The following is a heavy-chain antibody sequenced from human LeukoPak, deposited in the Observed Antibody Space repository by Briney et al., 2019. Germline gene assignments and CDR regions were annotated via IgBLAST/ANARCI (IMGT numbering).Heavy chain of an antibody. CDR3: ARGPPNWGYDY. CDR1: GYTFTSYG. V-gene: IGHV1-18*01. CDR2: ISAYNGNT. Sequence: ASVKVSYKASGYTFTSYGISWVRQAPGQGLEWMGWISAYNGNTNYAQKLQGRVTMTTDTSTSTAYMELSSLSSEDTAVYYCARGPPNWGYDYWGQGTLVTVSS. J-gene: IGHJ4*02. D-gene: IGHD7-27*01.